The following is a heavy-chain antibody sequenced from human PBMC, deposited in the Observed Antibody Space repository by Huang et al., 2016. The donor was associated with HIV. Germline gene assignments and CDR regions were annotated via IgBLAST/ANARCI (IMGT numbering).Heavy chain of an antibody. J-gene: IGHJ4*02. CDR1: GFTFTSHA. Sequence: EVQLLESGGRVSQPGGSLRLSCAASGFTFTSHAMSWVRQAPGKGLEWVSGITDDGGHTYYADPVRGRFTSSRDSSKSTLFLEMKGLRVEDTAVYYCARDPRARRRIVPGVYDYWGQGTLVTVSS. CDR2: ITDDGGHT. D-gene: IGHD2-2*01. CDR3: ARDPRARRRIVPGVYDY. V-gene: IGHV3-23*01.